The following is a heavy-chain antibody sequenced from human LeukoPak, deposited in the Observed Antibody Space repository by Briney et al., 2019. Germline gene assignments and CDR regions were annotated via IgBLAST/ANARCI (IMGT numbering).Heavy chain of an antibody. CDR1: GYTFTGYY. Sequence: ASVKVSCKASGYTFTGYYMHWVRQAPGQGLEWMGWINPNGGGTNYAQKFQGRVTVTRDTSISTAYMELSRLRSDDTAVYYCARTLGYCSSTSCPEDYWGQGTLVTVSS. V-gene: IGHV1-2*02. CDR2: INPNGGGT. CDR3: ARTLGYCSSTSCPEDY. D-gene: IGHD2-2*01. J-gene: IGHJ4*02.